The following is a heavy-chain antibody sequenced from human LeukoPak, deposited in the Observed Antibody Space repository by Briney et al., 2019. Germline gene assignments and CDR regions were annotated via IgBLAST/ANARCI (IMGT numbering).Heavy chain of an antibody. Sequence: ASVKVSCKVSGYKLTELSMHWVRQAPGKGLEWMGGFDPEDGETIYAQKFQGRVTMTEDTSTDTAYMELSSLRSEDTAVYYCATSVLRFLEHSLWGQGTLVTVSS. J-gene: IGHJ4*02. V-gene: IGHV1-24*01. CDR3: ATSVLRFLEHSL. CDR2: FDPEDGET. CDR1: GYKLTELS. D-gene: IGHD3-3*01.